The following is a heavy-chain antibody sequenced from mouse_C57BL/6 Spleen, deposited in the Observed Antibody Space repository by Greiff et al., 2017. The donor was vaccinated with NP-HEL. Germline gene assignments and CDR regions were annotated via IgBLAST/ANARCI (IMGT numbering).Heavy chain of an antibody. Sequence: VQLQQSGPELVKPGASVKISCKASGYAFSSSWMNWVKQRPGKGLEWIGRIYPGDGDTNYNGKFKGKATLTAGKSSSTAYMQLSSLTSEDSAVYFCARSGSLYAMDYWGQGTSVTVSS. J-gene: IGHJ4*01. CDR1: GYAFSSSW. CDR3: ARSGSLYAMDY. CDR2: IYPGDGDT. V-gene: IGHV1-82*01.